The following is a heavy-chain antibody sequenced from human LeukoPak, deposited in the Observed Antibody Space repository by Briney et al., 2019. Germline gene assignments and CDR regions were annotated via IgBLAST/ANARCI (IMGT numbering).Heavy chain of an antibody. J-gene: IGHJ4*02. CDR1: GGTFSSYA. CDR2: IIPIFGTA. CDR3: ATCSSWFHIAFFDY. D-gene: IGHD6-13*01. V-gene: IGHV1-69*05. Sequence: SVKVSCKASGGTFSSYAISWVRQAPGQGLEWMGGIIPIFGTANYAQKFQGRVTITTDESTSTAYMELSSLRSEDTAVYYSATCSSWFHIAFFDYWGQGTLVTVSS.